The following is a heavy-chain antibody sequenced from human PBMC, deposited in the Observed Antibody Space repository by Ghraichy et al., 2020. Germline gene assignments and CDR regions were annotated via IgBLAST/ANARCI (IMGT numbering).Heavy chain of an antibody. V-gene: IGHV4-34*01. CDR2: INHSGST. Sequence: SETLSLTCAVYGGSFSGYYWSWIRQPPGKGLEWIGEINHSGSTNYNPSLKSRVTISVDTSKNQFSLKLSSVTAADTAVYYCARERGYSSSSYISYYYYMDVWGKGTTVTVAS. J-gene: IGHJ6*03. CDR3: ARERGYSSSSYISYYYYMDV. D-gene: IGHD6-6*01. CDR1: GGSFSGYY.